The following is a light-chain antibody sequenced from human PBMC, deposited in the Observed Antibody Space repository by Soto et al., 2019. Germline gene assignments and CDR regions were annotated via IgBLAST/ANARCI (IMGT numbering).Light chain of an antibody. V-gene: IGKV1-5*03. CDR1: QSIRSW. Sequence: DIQMTQSPSTLSASVGDRVTITCRASQSIRSWLAWYQQKPGKAPKLLIYKASSLESGVPSRFSGSGSETEFTLTISSLQPDDFATYYCQQYNSYSYTFGQWTKLEIK. CDR2: KAS. J-gene: IGKJ2*01. CDR3: QQYNSYSYT.